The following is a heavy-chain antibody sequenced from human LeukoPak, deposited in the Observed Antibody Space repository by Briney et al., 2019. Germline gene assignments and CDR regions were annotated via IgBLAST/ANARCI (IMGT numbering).Heavy chain of an antibody. J-gene: IGHJ5*02. CDR2: ISSSGSTI. Sequence: GGSLRLSCAASGFTFSDYYMSWIRQAPGKGLEWVSYISSSGSTICYADSVKGRFTISRDNGKNSLSLQMNSLRAGDTAVYYCARVEYIYGYGSWGQGTLVTVSS. CDR1: GFTFSDYY. CDR3: ARVEYIYGYGS. D-gene: IGHD5-18*01. V-gene: IGHV3-11*01.